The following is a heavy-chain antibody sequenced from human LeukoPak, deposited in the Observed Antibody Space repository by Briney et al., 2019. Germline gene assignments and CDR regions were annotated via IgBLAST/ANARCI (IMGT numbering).Heavy chain of an antibody. CDR1: GGTFSNYA. J-gene: IGHJ6*03. CDR2: IIPIFGTA. V-gene: IGHV1-69*06. CDR3: ARGSASYYDFWSGYSYYYYYMDV. Sequence: ASVTVSCTASGGTFSNYAISWVRQAPGQGLEWMGGIIPIFGTANYAQKFRGRVTITADKSTRTAYMELSSLRSEDTAVYYCARGSASYYDFWSGYSYYYYYMDVWGKGTTVTVSS. D-gene: IGHD3-3*01.